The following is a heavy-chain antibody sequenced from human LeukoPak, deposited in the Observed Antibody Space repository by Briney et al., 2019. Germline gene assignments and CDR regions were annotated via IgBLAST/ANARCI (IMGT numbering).Heavy chain of an antibody. J-gene: IGHJ6*03. Sequence: ASVKVSCKASGYTFTSFGISWVRQAPGQGLEWMGWISAYNGNTNYAQKLQGRVTMTTDTSTSTAYMELRSLRSDDTAVYYCARAVYYYYYMDVWGKGTTVTVSS. V-gene: IGHV1-18*01. CDR1: GYTFTSFG. CDR2: ISAYNGNT. CDR3: ARAVYYYYYMDV.